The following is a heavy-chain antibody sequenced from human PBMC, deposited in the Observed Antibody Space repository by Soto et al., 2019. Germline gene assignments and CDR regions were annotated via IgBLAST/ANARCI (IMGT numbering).Heavy chain of an antibody. CDR1: GYTFTSYC. D-gene: IGHD5-12*01. Sequence: RASVKVSCKASGYTFTSYCISWVREAPGQGLEWMGWISAYNGNTNYAQKLQGRVTMTTDTSTSTAYMELRSLRSDDTAVYYCARDTVDIVATTLYYFDYWGQGTLVTVSS. V-gene: IGHV1-18*04. J-gene: IGHJ4*02. CDR2: ISAYNGNT. CDR3: ARDTVDIVATTLYYFDY.